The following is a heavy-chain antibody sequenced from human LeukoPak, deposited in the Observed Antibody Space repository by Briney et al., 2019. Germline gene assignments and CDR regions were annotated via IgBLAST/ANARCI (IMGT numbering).Heavy chain of an antibody. CDR1: GYSISSGYY. V-gene: IGHV4-38-2*01. CDR3: AKLREREDIVVVPAASEYYFDY. D-gene: IGHD2-2*01. Sequence: KASETLSLTCAVSGYSISSGYYWGWIRQPPGKGLEWIGSIYHSGSTYYNPSLKSRVTISVDTSKNQFSLKLSSVTAADTAVYYCAKLREREDIVVVPAASEYYFDYWGQGTLVSVSS. J-gene: IGHJ4*02. CDR2: IYHSGST.